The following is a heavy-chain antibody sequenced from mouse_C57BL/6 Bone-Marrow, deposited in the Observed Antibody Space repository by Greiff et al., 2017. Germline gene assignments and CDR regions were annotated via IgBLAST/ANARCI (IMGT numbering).Heavy chain of an antibody. V-gene: IGHV1-53*01. CDR3: ARCPCYFGSYLDY. CDR1: GYTFTSYW. J-gene: IGHJ2*01. CDR2: INPSNGGT. Sequence: QVQLQQPGTELVKPGASVKLSCTASGYTFTSYWMHWVKQRPGQGLEWIGNINPSNGGTKYNEKFKSKATLTVAKSSNTVYLQLRSLTSADSAVDYCARCPCYFGSYLDYWGQGTTLTVSS. D-gene: IGHD1-1*01.